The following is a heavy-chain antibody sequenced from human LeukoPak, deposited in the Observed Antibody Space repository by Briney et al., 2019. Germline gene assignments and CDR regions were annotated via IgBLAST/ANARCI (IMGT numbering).Heavy chain of an antibody. CDR1: GFTVSSNY. J-gene: IGHJ4*02. Sequence: GGSLRLSCAASGFTVSSNYMSWVRQAPGKGLEWVSVIYSGGSTYYADSVKGRFTISRDNSKNTLYLQMNSLRAEDTVVYYCARYSSSWYFDYWGQGTLVTVSS. CDR2: IYSGGST. D-gene: IGHD6-13*01. CDR3: ARYSSSWYFDY. V-gene: IGHV3-66*01.